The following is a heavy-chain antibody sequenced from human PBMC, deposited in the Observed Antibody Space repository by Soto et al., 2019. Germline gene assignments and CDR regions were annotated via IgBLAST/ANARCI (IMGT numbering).Heavy chain of an antibody. J-gene: IGHJ4*02. CDR3: ARDLRYCSGGSCWSNREVR. CDR2: ISSSSSYI. D-gene: IGHD2-15*01. CDR1: GFTFSSYS. Sequence: EVQLVESGGGLVKPGGSLRLSCAASGFTFSSYSMNWVRQAPGKGLEWVSSISSSSSYIYYADSVKCRFTISRDNDKNSLYLQMNSLRAEDTAVYYCARDLRYCSGGSCWSNREVRWGQGTLVTVSS. V-gene: IGHV3-21*01.